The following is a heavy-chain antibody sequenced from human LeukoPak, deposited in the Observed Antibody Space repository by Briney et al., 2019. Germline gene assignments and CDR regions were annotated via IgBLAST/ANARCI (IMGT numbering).Heavy chain of an antibody. V-gene: IGHV1-2*02. D-gene: IGHD1-26*01. J-gene: IGHJ4*02. CDR1: GYTFTGNY. CDR3: ARGAVGVLGPNNPFDY. Sequence: ASVKVSCKASGYTFTGNYLHWVRQAPGQGLEWMGWISTNNGGTSYAQTFLGRVTMTRDTSISTAYLELVSLRSDDTAVYYCARGAVGVLGPNNPFDYWGQGTLVTLSS. CDR2: ISTNNGGT.